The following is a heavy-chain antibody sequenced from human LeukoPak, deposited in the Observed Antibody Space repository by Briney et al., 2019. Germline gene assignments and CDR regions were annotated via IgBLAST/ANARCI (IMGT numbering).Heavy chain of an antibody. Sequence: AASVKVSCKVSGYTLTELSMHWVRQAPGKGLEWMGGFDPEDGETIYAQKFQGRVTMTEDTSTDTAYMELSSLRSEDTAVYYCATVEGDSSDYYFDYWGQGTLVTVSS. CDR2: FDPEDGET. CDR1: GYTLTELS. V-gene: IGHV1-24*01. D-gene: IGHD3-22*01. J-gene: IGHJ4*02. CDR3: ATVEGDSSDYYFDY.